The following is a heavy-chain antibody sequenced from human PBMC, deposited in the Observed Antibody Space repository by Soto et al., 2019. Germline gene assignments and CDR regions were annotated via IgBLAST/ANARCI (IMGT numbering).Heavy chain of an antibody. Sequence: EVQLVESGGDLVQRGGSLSPSGAASGFPLSSYGLHGVRPTPGKGLAWVARISGDGVPTSYADSVRARFTVSRDNAKNTLSLQISGLRAEDTAVYYCAREYYGLLTGYYTDYWGQGTLVSVSS. CDR2: ISGDGVPT. V-gene: IGHV3-74*01. CDR3: AREYYGLLTGYYTDY. J-gene: IGHJ4*02. D-gene: IGHD3-9*01. CDR1: GFPLSSYG.